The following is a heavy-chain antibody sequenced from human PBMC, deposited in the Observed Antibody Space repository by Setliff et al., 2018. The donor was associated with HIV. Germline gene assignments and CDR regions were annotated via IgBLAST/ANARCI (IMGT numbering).Heavy chain of an antibody. CDR2: INAGNGNT. V-gene: IGHV1-3*01. CDR3: ALIRLGAVAGFDY. CDR1: GYTFTSYA. J-gene: IGHJ4*02. Sequence: GASVKVSCKASGYTFTSYAIHWVRQAPGQRLEWMGWINAGNGNTKYSQKFQGRVTFTGDTSASTAYMELSSLRSQDTAVYYCALIRLGAVAGFDYWGQGTLVTV. D-gene: IGHD6-19*01.